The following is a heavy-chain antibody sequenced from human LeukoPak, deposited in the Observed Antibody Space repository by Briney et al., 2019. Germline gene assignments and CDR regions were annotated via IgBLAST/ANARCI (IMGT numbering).Heavy chain of an antibody. CDR2: IYYSGST. CDR3: ARALSYYYGSGSCYAFDI. Sequence: SETLSLTCTVSGGSISSYYWSWIRQPPGKGLEWIGYIYYSGSTNYNPSLKSRVTISVDTSKNQFSLKLSSVAAADTAVYYCARALSYYYGSGSCYAFDIWGQGTMVTVSS. V-gene: IGHV4-59*01. D-gene: IGHD3-10*01. CDR1: GGSISSYY. J-gene: IGHJ3*02.